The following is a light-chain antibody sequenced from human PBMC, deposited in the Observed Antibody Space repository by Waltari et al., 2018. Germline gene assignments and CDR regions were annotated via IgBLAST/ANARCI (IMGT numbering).Light chain of an antibody. CDR1: SSDVGDYNL. CDR2: EVT. J-gene: IGLJ1*01. Sequence: QSGLTQPASASGSPGQSITISCTGTSSDVGDYNLVSWYQQHPGKAPNLLIYEVTKRASGTSDRFSASKSGNTASLTIPGLQAQEDEADYYCCSYVGLGTYVFGTGTKVTV. V-gene: IGLV2-23*02. CDR3: CSYVGLGTYV.